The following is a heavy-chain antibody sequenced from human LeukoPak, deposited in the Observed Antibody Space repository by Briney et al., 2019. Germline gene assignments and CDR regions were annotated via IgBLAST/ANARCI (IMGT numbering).Heavy chain of an antibody. CDR3: ARDHLPAGAPGYYMDV. CDR2: IYNSGIT. Sequence: SETLSLTCTVSGGSVSSHFWSWIRQPPGKGLEWIGYIYNSGITNYNPFLKSRVTMSVDTSKNQFSLMLRSVTAADTAVYYCARDHLPAGAPGYYMDVWGKGTTVTVSS. CDR1: GGSVSSHF. D-gene: IGHD4/OR15-4a*01. V-gene: IGHV4-59*02. J-gene: IGHJ6*03.